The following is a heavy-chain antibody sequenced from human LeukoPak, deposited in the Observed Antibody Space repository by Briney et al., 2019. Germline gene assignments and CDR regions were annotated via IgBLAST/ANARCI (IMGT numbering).Heavy chain of an antibody. CDR3: ARDGDSRGWYQLEY. J-gene: IGHJ4*02. CDR1: GGSISSSSYY. V-gene: IGHV4-39*07. Sequence: SETLSLTCTVSGGSISSSSYYWGWIRQPPGKGLEWIGSIYYSGSTYYNPSLKSRVTTSVDTSNTQFSIKLSSVTAADMAVYYCARDGDSRGWYQLEYRGQGTLVTVSS. D-gene: IGHD6-19*01. CDR2: IYYSGST.